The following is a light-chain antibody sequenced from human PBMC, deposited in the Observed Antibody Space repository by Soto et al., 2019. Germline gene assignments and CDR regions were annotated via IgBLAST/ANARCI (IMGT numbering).Light chain of an antibody. CDR2: DAS. J-gene: IGKJ1*01. CDR1: QSVGRY. CDR3: QQRISGPWK. V-gene: IGKV3-11*01. Sequence: EIVLTQSPAILSLSPVERATLSCRASQSVGRYLAWYQQKPGQAPRLLIYDASNRATGIPARFSGSGSGTDLSLTFSSLATKDFAFYYCQQRISGPWKVGQGTKVDIK.